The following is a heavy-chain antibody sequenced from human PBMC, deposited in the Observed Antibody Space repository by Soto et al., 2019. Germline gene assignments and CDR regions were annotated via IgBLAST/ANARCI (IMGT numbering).Heavy chain of an antibody. CDR2: INHSGST. CDR3: ARGPWGYGSGSYYRWHYFDY. CDR1: GGSFSGLY. Sequence: TSETLSLTCAFYGGSFSGLYCSWIRQPPGKGLEKIGEINHSGSTNYNPSLKSRVTISVDTSKNQFSLKLSSVTAADTAVYYCARGPWGYGSGSYYRWHYFDYWGQGTLVTVSS. V-gene: IGHV4-34*01. D-gene: IGHD3-10*01. J-gene: IGHJ4*02.